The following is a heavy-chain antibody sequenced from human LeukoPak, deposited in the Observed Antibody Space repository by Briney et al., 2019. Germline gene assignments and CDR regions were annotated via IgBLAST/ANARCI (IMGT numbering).Heavy chain of an antibody. Sequence: PGGSLRHSCAASGFPFSTYAMNWVRQAPGKGLEWVSVITGSGGFTQYADSVKGRFTISRDNSKNTVYLQMNSLRVEDTALYYCVRSLDYWGQGTLVTVSS. J-gene: IGHJ4*02. CDR3: VRSLDY. CDR1: GFPFSTYA. V-gene: IGHV3-23*01. CDR2: ITGSGGFT.